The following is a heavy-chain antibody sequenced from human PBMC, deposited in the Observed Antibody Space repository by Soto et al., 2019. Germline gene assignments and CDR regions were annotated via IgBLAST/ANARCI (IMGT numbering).Heavy chain of an antibody. CDR1: GYTFTSYD. D-gene: IGHD2-8*01. J-gene: IGHJ5*02. V-gene: IGHV1-8*01. CDR2: MNPNSGNT. CDR3: ARGPYCTNGVCQRGRNWFDP. Sequence: GASVKVSCKASGYTFTSYDINWVRQATGQGLEWIGWMNPNSGNTGYAQKFQGRVTMTRNTSISTAYMELSSLRSEDTAVYYCARGPYCTNGVCQRGRNWFDPWGQGTLVTVYS.